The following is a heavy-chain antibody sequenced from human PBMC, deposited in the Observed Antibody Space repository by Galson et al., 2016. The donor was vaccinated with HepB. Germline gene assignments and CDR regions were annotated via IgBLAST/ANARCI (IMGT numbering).Heavy chain of an antibody. CDR1: GDSVSSNTAA. D-gene: IGHD2-2*01. J-gene: IGHJ3*02. V-gene: IGHV6-1*01. Sequence: CAISGDSVSSNTAAWSWIRQSPSRGLEWLGRTYYRSKWYNDYAVSVKSRVTINPDTSKNQFSLQLSPVTSDDTAIYYCARVYCIGTNCYPPPSKGTFDIWGQGAVVTVSS. CDR3: ARVYCIGTNCYPPPSKGTFDI. CDR2: TYYRSKWYN.